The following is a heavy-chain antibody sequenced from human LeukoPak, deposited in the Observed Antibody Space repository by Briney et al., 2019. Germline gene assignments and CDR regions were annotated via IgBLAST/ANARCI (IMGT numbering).Heavy chain of an antibody. Sequence: SQTLSLTCTVSGGSISSGGYYWSWIRQHPGKGLEWIGYIYYSGSTYYNPSLKSRVTISVDTSKNQFSLKLSSVTAADTAVYYCARGPGIAARLERAFDIWGQGTMVTVSS. CDR1: GGSISSGGYY. CDR2: IYYSGST. CDR3: ARGPGIAARLERAFDI. D-gene: IGHD6-6*01. J-gene: IGHJ3*02. V-gene: IGHV4-30-4*08.